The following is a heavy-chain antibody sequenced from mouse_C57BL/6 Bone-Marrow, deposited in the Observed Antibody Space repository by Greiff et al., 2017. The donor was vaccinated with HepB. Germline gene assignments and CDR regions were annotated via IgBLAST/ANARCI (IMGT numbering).Heavy chain of an antibody. CDR2: IDPETGGT. V-gene: IGHV1-15*01. CDR3: TRERDYYGLWYFDV. J-gene: IGHJ1*03. Sequence: QVQLKESGAELVRPGASVTLSCKASGYTFTDYEMHWVKQTPVHGLEWIGAIDPETGGTAYNQKFKGKAILTADKSSSTAYMELRSLTSEDSAVYYCTRERDYYGLWYFDVWGTGTTVTVSS. CDR1: GYTFTDYE. D-gene: IGHD1-1*01.